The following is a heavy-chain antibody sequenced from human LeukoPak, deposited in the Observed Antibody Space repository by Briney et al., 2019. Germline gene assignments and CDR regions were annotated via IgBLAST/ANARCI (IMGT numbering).Heavy chain of an antibody. CDR1: GFTFSSYS. CDR2: ISSNSSYI. J-gene: IGHJ6*04. CDR3: ARDKRGGYSGYDYSSGMDV. Sequence: GGSLRLSCAASGFTFSSYSMNWVRQAPGKGLEWVSSISSNSSYIYYADSVKGRFTIYRDNAKNSLYLQMNSLRAEDTAVYYCARDKRGGYSGYDYSSGMDVWGKGTTVTVSS. V-gene: IGHV3-21*01. D-gene: IGHD5-12*01.